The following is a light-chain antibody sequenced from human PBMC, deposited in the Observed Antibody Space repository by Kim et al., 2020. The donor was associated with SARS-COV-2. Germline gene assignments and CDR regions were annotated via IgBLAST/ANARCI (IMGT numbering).Light chain of an antibody. CDR1: QNVSHH. V-gene: IGKV3-15*01. CDR2: DIT. J-gene: IGKJ2*01. CDR3: ELIIFWYI. Sequence: EIVMTQSPATLSLSPGERATLSCRASQNVSHHLAWYQHKPGQAPRLLIYDITIRAAGVPARFSGSGSETEFTLTISSLQSEDFAIYYCELIIFWYIFLQGPKLAI.